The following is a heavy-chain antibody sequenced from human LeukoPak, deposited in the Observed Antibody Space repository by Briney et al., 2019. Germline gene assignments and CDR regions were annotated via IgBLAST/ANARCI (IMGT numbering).Heavy chain of an antibody. CDR3: AKGRTKTYSSGWYPPGY. CDR1: GFTFSSYA. CDR2: ISGSGGST. J-gene: IGHJ4*02. D-gene: IGHD6-19*01. Sequence: GGSLRLSCAASGFTFSSYAMSWVRQAPGKGLEWVSAISGSGGSTYYADSVKGRFTISRDNSKNTLYLQMNSLRAEDTAVYYCAKGRTKTYSSGWYPPGYWGQGTLVTVSS. V-gene: IGHV3-23*01.